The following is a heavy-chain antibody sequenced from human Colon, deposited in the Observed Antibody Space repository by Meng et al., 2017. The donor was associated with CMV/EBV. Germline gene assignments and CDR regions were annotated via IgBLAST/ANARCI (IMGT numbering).Heavy chain of an antibody. D-gene: IGHD2-2*02. CDR3: ARIMFCSDTSCYSHYGMDV. Sequence: GESLKISCAAPGFRFSNYEVNWVRQAPGKGLEWVAYISRSGDIIDYADSVKGRFTVSRDNANNSLFVQMNSLRGEDTGVYYCARIMFCSDTSCYSHYGMDVWGQGTTVTVSS. CDR1: GFRFSNYE. CDR2: ISRSGDII. J-gene: IGHJ6*02. V-gene: IGHV3-48*03.